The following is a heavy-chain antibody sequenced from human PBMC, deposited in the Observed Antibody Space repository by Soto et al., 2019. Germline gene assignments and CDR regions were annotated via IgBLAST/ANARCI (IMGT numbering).Heavy chain of an antibody. D-gene: IGHD4-17*01. CDR3: MTSVTTHDY. CDR2: IKQDGSQK. CDR1: GFTLSSYW. J-gene: IGHJ4*02. Sequence: EVQLVESGGGLVQPGGSLRLSCAASGFTLSSYWMNCVRLAPGKGLEWVANIKQDGSQKNYVDSVKGRFTISRDNAKNSLYLQRSSLRAEDTAVYYCMTSVTTHDYWGQGTLVTVSS. V-gene: IGHV3-7*01.